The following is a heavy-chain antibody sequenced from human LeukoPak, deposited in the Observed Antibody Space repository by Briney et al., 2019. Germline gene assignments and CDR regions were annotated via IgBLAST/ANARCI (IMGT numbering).Heavy chain of an antibody. Sequence: PSETLSLTCTVSGGSVSSGSYYWSWIRQPPGKGLEWIGYIYYSGSTNYNPSLKSRVTISVDTSKNQFSLKLSSVTAADTAVYYCARVTDPVFSSSYFDYWGQGTLVTVSS. CDR3: ARVTDPVFSSSYFDY. CDR1: GGSVSSGSYY. D-gene: IGHD2-2*01. V-gene: IGHV4-61*01. CDR2: IYYSGST. J-gene: IGHJ4*02.